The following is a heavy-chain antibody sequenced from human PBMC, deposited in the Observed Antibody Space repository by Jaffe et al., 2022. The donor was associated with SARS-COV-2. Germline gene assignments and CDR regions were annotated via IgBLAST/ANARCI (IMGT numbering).Heavy chain of an antibody. D-gene: IGHD2-15*01. V-gene: IGHV3-64*01. J-gene: IGHJ6*02. CDR3: ARGDSCSGGSCSYYYYYGMDV. Sequence: EVQLVESGGGLVQPGGSLRLSCAASGFTFSSYAMHWVRQAPGKGLEYVSAISSNGGSTYYANSVKGRFTISRDNSKNTLYLQMGSLRAEDMAVYYCARGDSCSGGSCSYYYYYGMDVWGQGTTVTVSS. CDR2: ISSNGGST. CDR1: GFTFSSYA.